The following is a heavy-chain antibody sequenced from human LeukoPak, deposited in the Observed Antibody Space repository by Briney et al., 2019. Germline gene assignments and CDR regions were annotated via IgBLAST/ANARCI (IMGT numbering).Heavy chain of an antibody. J-gene: IGHJ6*02. CDR1: GFTFSNYW. CDR2: IHSDGSST. V-gene: IGHV3-74*01. CDR3: ARGNYYSMDV. Sequence: PGGSLRLSCTASGFTFSNYWMRWVRQGPGKGLVWVSRIHSDGSSTTYADSVKGRFTISRDNAKNTLYLQMNSLRAEDTAVYYCARGNYYSMDVWGQGTTVTVSS.